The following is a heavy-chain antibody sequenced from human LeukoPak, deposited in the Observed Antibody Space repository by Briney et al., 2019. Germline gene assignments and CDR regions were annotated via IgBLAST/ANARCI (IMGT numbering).Heavy chain of an antibody. J-gene: IGHJ3*02. D-gene: IGHD3-10*01. Sequence: PSETLSLTCTVSGGSINSSSYYWGWIRQPPGKGLEWIGTIYYSRSTYYNPSLKSRVTISVDTSKNQFSLKLSSVTASDTAVYYCARRFAPSRNDAFDIWGQGTMVTVSS. CDR3: ARRFAPSRNDAFDI. CDR2: IYYSRST. CDR1: GGSINSSSYY. V-gene: IGHV4-39*01.